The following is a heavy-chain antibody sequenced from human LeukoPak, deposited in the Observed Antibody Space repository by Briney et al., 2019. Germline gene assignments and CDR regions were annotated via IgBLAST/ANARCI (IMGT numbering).Heavy chain of an antibody. CDR2: TYSGGNT. V-gene: IGHV3-53*04. CDR3: ARVSGYPSMYFDY. D-gene: IGHD3-22*01. Sequence: GGSLRLSCAASGFTVSSNYMSWVRQAPGKRLEWVSVTYSGGNTYYADSVKGRFTFSRHNSKNTLYLQMNSLRTEDTAVYYCARVSGYPSMYFDYWGQGTLVTVSS. CDR1: GFTVSSNY. J-gene: IGHJ4*02.